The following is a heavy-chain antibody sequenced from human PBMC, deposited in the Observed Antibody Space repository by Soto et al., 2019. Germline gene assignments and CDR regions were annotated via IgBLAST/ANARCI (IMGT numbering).Heavy chain of an antibody. V-gene: IGHV1-69*01. D-gene: IGHD2-2*02. CDR3: ARAQDIVVVPAAISDYYYGMDV. J-gene: IGHJ6*02. CDR2: IIPIFGTA. Sequence: QVQLVQSGAEVKKPGSSVKVSCKASGGTFSSYAISWVRQAPGQGLEWMGGIIPIFGTANYAQKFQGKVTITADESTSTADMELSSLRSEDTAVYYCARAQDIVVVPAAISDYYYGMDVWGQGTTVTVS. CDR1: GGTFSSYA.